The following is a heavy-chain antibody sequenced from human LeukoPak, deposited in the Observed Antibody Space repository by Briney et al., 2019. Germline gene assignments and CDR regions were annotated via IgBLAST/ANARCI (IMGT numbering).Heavy chain of an antibody. D-gene: IGHD2-15*01. CDR2: INHSGST. CDR1: GGSFSGYY. J-gene: IGHJ4*02. Sequence: PSETLSLTCAVYGGSFSGYYWSWIRQPPGKGLEWIGEINHSGSTNYNPSLKSRVTISVDTSKNQFSLKLSSVTAADTAVYYCARAAGYCSGGSCYHHFDYWGQGTLVTVSS. V-gene: IGHV4-34*01. CDR3: ARAAGYCSGGSCYHHFDY.